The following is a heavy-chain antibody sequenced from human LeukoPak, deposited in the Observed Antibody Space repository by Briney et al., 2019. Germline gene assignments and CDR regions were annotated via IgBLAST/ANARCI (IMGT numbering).Heavy chain of an antibody. Sequence: SETLSLTCTVSGVSISSSNSYWGWIRQPPGKGLEWIGSIYYSGNTYYNASLKSQVSISIDTSKNQFSLRLTSVTAADAAVYYCARQTGSGLFILPGGQGTLVTVSS. D-gene: IGHD3/OR15-3a*01. CDR1: GVSISSSNSY. CDR3: ARQTGSGLFILP. V-gene: IGHV4-39*01. J-gene: IGHJ4*02. CDR2: IYYSGNT.